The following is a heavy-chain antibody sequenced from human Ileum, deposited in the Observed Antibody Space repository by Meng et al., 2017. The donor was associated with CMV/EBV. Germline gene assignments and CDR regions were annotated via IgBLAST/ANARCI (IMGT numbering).Heavy chain of an antibody. D-gene: IGHD1-26*01. J-gene: IGHJ4*02. Sequence: GESLKISCAASGFTFSNYGMSWVRQAPGKGLEWVSSIITGDRAYYAGSVKGRFTISRDNSKNTLYVQMNSLRAEDTAVYFCARLSGGHLNTYYLDHWGQGTLVTVSS. CDR2: IITGDRA. CDR3: ARLSGGHLNTYYLDH. CDR1: GFTFSNYG. V-gene: IGHV3-23*01.